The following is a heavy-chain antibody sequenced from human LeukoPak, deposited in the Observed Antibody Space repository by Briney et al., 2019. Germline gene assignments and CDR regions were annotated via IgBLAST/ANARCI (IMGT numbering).Heavy chain of an antibody. D-gene: IGHD2-2*03. Sequence: SVKVSCKASGGTFSSYAISWVRQAPGQGLEWMGGIVPIFGTANYAQKFQGRVTITTDESTSTAYMELSSLRSEDTAVYYCARDVSGYCSSTSCLLGGWFDPWGQGTLVTVSS. V-gene: IGHV1-69*05. CDR1: GGTFSSYA. CDR2: IVPIFGTA. CDR3: ARDVSGYCSSTSCLLGGWFDP. J-gene: IGHJ5*02.